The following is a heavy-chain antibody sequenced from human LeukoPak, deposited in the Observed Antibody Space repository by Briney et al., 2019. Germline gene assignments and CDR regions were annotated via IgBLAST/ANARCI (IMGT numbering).Heavy chain of an antibody. V-gene: IGHV3-30*03. D-gene: IGHD3-10*01. CDR3: ALVVYYYGSGSYSPFDY. CDR1: GFIFSSYG. CDR2: ISYDGSNK. J-gene: IGHJ4*02. Sequence: PGGSLRLSCAASGFIFSSYGMHWVRQAPGKGLEWVAVISYDGSNKHYADSVKGRFTISRDNSKNTLCLQMNSLRAEDTAVYYCALVVYYYGSGSYSPFDYWGQGTLVTVSS.